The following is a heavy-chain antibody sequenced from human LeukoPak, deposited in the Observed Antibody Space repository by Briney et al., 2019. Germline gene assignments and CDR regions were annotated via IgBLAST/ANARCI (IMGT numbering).Heavy chain of an antibody. CDR2: IKQDGSEK. CDR1: GFTFSSYW. D-gene: IGHD5-12*01. V-gene: IGHV3-7*01. Sequence: GGSLRLSCAASGFTFSSYWMSWVRQAPGKGLEWVANIKQDGSEKYYVDSVKGRFTISRDNAKNSLYLQMNSLRAEDTAVYYCARGPTQWLRYGYFDYWGRGTLVTVSS. J-gene: IGHJ4*02. CDR3: ARGPTQWLRYGYFDY.